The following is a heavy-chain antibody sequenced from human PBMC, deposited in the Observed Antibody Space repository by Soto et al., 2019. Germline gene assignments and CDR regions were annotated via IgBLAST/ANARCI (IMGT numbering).Heavy chain of an antibody. V-gene: IGHV4-34*01. Sequence: QVQLQQWGAGLLKPSETLSLTCAVYGGSFSGYYWSWIRQPPGKGLEWIGEINHSGSTNYNPSLKRRVTISVDTSKNQFSLKLSSVTAADTAVYYCARVMRMDSSGPSVDYWGQGTLVTVSS. D-gene: IGHD6-19*01. J-gene: IGHJ4*02. CDR1: GGSFSGYY. CDR3: ARVMRMDSSGPSVDY. CDR2: INHSGST.